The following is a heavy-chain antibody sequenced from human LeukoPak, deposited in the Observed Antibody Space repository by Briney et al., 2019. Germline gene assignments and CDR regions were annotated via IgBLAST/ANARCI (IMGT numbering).Heavy chain of an antibody. J-gene: IGHJ4*02. CDR3: ANSPFRDSYDRSGYFSHRSYYFDY. CDR1: GGSISSYY. V-gene: IGHV4-59*01. Sequence: SETLSLTCTVSGGSISSYYWSWIRQPPGKGLEWIGYIYYSGSTNYNPSLKSRVTISVDTSKNQFSLKLSSVTAADTAVYYCANSPFRDSYDRSGYFSHRSYYFDYWGQGTLVTVSS. CDR2: IYYSGST. D-gene: IGHD3-22*01.